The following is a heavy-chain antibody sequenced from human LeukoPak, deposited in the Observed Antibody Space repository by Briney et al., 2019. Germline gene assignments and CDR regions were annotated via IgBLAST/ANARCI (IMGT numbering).Heavy chain of an antibody. D-gene: IGHD3-22*01. CDR2: VYYTGST. CDR1: GGSISSYY. CDR3: ARDRHYDSSGYYCAFDI. V-gene: IGHV4-59*12. J-gene: IGHJ3*02. Sequence: SETLSLTCTVSGGSISSYYWSWIRQSPGKGLEWIGYVYYTGSTDYNPSLKSRVTISIDPSKNQFSLKLSSVTAADTAVYYCARDRHYDSSGYYCAFDIWGQGTMVTVSS.